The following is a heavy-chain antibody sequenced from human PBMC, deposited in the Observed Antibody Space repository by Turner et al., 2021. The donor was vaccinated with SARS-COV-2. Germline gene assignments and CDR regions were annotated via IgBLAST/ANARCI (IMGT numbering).Heavy chain of an antibody. V-gene: IGHV3-74*01. D-gene: IGHD2-2*01. CDR2: MNADGSRT. CDR3: VRGGTVVGTPNIVFES. CDR1: GFTFNYYW. Sequence: EVQLVESGGGLVQPGGSLRLSCGASGFTFNYYWMHWVRQAPGKGLMWVSPMNADGSRTSYADSVKGRFTISRDNAKNTLYLQINRLRVDDTAKYYCVRGGTVVGTPNIVFESWGHGTLVTVSS. J-gene: IGHJ5*01.